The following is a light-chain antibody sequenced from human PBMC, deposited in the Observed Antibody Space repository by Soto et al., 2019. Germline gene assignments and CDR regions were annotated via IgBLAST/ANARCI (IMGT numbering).Light chain of an antibody. Sequence: DIQMTQSPSSVSASVGDRVTITCRASQDISSWLAWYQQKPGKAPKLLIYAASSLQSGVPSRFSSSGPGTDFTLTLSGLQPEDFATYYCQEANNFAYTFGQGTKLQI. CDR2: AAS. CDR3: QEANNFAYT. J-gene: IGKJ2*01. CDR1: QDISSW. V-gene: IGKV1D-12*01.